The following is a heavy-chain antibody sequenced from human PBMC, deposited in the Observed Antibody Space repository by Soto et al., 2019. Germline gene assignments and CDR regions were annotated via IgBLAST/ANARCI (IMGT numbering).Heavy chain of an antibody. CDR1: GFTFSSYS. Sequence: GGSLRLSCAASGFTFSSYSMNWVRQAPGKGLEWVSSISSSSSYIYYADSVKGRFTISRDNAKNSLYLQMNSLRAEDTAVYYCARDSAPHWFDPWGQGTLVTVSS. CDR2: ISSSSSYI. V-gene: IGHV3-21*01. J-gene: IGHJ5*02. CDR3: ARDSAPHWFDP.